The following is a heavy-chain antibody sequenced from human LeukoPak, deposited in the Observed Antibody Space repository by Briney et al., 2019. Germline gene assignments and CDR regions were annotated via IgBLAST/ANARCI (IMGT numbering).Heavy chain of an antibody. V-gene: IGHV1-46*01. Sequence: ASVKVSCKASGYTFTSYYMHWVRQAPGQGLEWMGVINPSGGSTTYAQKFQGRVTMTRDTSTSTVYMELSSLRSEDTAVYYCTRVVAPVAPGGNWFDPWGQGTLVTVSS. J-gene: IGHJ5*02. D-gene: IGHD2-2*01. CDR1: GYTFTSYY. CDR2: INPSGGST. CDR3: TRVVAPVAPGGNWFDP.